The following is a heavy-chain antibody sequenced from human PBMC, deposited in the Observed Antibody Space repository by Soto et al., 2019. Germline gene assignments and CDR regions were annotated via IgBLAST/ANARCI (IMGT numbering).Heavy chain of an antibody. V-gene: IGHV4-39*07. J-gene: IGHJ5*02. CDR1: GGSISSSSYY. CDR2: IYYSGST. D-gene: IGHD3-10*01. Sequence: SETLSLTCTVSGGSISSSSYYWGWIRQPPGKGLEWIGSIYYSGSTYYNPSLKGRFTISRDNAKNSLYLQMNSLRAEDTAVYYCARDFTRYYGSGSYYHWGQGTLVTVSS. CDR3: ARDFTRYYGSGSYYH.